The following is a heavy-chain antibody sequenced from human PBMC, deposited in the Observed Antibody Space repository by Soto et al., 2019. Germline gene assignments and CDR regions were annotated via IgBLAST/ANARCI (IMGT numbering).Heavy chain of an antibody. CDR1: GYTFTSYD. D-gene: IGHD3-9*01. V-gene: IGHV1-8*01. CDR3: ARPGLDYDILSSVIRPNFRGKDYYYMDV. CDR2: MNPNSGNT. Sequence: ASVKVSCKASGYTFTSYDINWVRQATGQGLEWMGWMNPNSGNTGYAQKFQGRVTMTRNTSISTAYMKLSSLRSEDTAVYYCARPGLDYDILSSVIRPNFRGKDYYYMDVWGKGTTVTVSS. J-gene: IGHJ6*03.